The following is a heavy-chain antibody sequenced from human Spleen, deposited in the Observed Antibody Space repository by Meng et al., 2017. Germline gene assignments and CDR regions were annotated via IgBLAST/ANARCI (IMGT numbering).Heavy chain of an antibody. V-gene: IGHV1-3*01. CDR1: GYTFTSYA. J-gene: IGHJ4*02. D-gene: IGHD4-11*01. CDR3: ARDPPATTLYLDC. Sequence: QVQPVQSGPEVKEPGASVKVSCKASGYTFTSYAVHWVRQAPGQSLEWMGWINAGTGDRKYSQKFQDRVTITRDTSATTVYMELSSLRFEDTAVYYCARDPPATTLYLDCWGQGTLVTVSS. CDR2: INAGTGDR.